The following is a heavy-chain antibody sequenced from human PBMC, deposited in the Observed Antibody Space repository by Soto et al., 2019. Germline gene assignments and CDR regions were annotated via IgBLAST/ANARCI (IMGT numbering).Heavy chain of an antibody. Sequence: PSETLSLTCTVSGGSISSRNYYWAWVRQPPGKGLEWIANIYYSGDTYSRPSLRSRLTVSVDTSKNQFSLKLTSLTAADTAMYYCASLQVPGNFDYWGPGTLVTVSS. CDR3: ASLQVPGNFDY. V-gene: IGHV4-39*01. CDR1: GGSISSRNYY. J-gene: IGHJ4*02. CDR2: IYYSGDT. D-gene: IGHD6-13*01.